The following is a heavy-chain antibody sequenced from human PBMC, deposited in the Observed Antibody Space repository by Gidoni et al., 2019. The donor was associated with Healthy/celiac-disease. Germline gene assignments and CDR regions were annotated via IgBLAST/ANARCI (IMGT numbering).Heavy chain of an antibody. J-gene: IGHJ5*02. CDR2: IYHSGST. CDR3: ARAQEGYCSGGSCYSDLSPFDP. V-gene: IGHV4-4*02. CDR1: GGSISSSHW. D-gene: IGHD2-15*01. Sequence: QVQLQESGPGLVKPSGTLSLTCAVPGGSISSSHWWSWVRQPPGKGLEWIGEIYHSGSTNYNPSLKSRVTISVDKSKNQFSLKLSSVTAADTAVYYCARAQEGYCSGGSCYSDLSPFDPWGQGTLVTVSS.